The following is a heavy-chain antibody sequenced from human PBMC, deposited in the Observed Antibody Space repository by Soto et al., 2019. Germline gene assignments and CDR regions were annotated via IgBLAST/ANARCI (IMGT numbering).Heavy chain of an antibody. CDR1: GFTFSGYA. CDR2: ISGSGGST. J-gene: IGHJ3*02. V-gene: IGHV3-23*01. D-gene: IGHD3-22*01. CDR3: XKDSYYYDSSGYIAFDI. Sequence: GGSLRLSCAASGFTFSGYAMSWVRQAPGKGLEWVSAISGSGGSTYYADSVKGRFTISRDNSKNTLYLQMNSLRAEDTAVYYCXKDSYYYDSSGYIAFDIWGQGTMVTVSS.